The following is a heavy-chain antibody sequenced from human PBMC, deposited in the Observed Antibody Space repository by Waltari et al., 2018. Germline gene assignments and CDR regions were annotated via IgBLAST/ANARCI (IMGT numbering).Heavy chain of an antibody. Sequence: EVQLLESGGGLVQPGGSLRLSCAASGFTFSSYAMSWVRQAPGKGLEWVSVIYSGGSTYYADSVKGRFTISRDNSKNTLYLQMNSLRAEDTAVYYCAKDYYYDSSGPGCHFDYWGQGTLVTVSS. V-gene: IGHV3-23*03. CDR3: AKDYYYDSSGPGCHFDY. CDR1: GFTFSSYA. CDR2: IYSGGST. D-gene: IGHD3-22*01. J-gene: IGHJ4*02.